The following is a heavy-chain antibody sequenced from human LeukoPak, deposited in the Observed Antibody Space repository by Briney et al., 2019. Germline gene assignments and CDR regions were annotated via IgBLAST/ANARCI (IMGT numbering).Heavy chain of an antibody. CDR1: GFTVSSNY. CDR2: LYSGGST. CDR3: AREAVTYGSGADPLDY. J-gene: IGHJ4*02. Sequence: GGSLRLSCAASGFTVSSNYMSWVRQAPGKGLEWVSVLYSGGSTYYAGSVKGRFTISRDNSKNTLYLQMNSLRGEDTAVYYCAREAVTYGSGADPLDYWGQGTLVTVSS. D-gene: IGHD3-10*01. V-gene: IGHV3-66*01.